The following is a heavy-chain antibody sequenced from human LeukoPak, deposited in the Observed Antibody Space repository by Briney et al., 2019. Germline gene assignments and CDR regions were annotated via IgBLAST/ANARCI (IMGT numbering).Heavy chain of an antibody. J-gene: IGHJ4*02. V-gene: IGHV3-53*01. D-gene: IGHD5-24*01. Sequence: GGSLRLSCAASGFTVISHYMNWVRQAPGKGLEWVSVIHSGGNTYYADSVKGRFTISRDNSKSTLYLQMNSLRAEDTAVYYCARGSERWLPPFDYWGQGTLVTVSS. CDR2: IHSGGNT. CDR3: ARGSERWLPPFDY. CDR1: GFTVISHY.